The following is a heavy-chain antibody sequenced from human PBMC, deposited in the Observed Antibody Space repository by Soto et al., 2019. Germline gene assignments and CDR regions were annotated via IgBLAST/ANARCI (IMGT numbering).Heavy chain of an antibody. CDR1: GGAISNGGYA. Sequence: LSLTCAVSGGAISNGGYAWSWIRQPPGKGLEWIGYIYHSGSTYYNPSLKSRVTISVDRSKNQFSLKLSSVTAADTAVYYCASMNAAYDNSGSVYWGDAILITV. J-gene: IGHJ4*01. D-gene: IGHD3-22*01. CDR3: ASMNAAYDNSGSVY. CDR2: IYHSGST. V-gene: IGHV4-30-2*01.